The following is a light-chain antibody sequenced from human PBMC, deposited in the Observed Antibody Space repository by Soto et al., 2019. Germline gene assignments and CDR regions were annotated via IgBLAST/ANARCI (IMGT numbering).Light chain of an antibody. CDR1: SSDVGSYNL. J-gene: IGLJ3*02. CDR2: EAT. Sequence: QSALTQPASVSGSPEQSITISCTGTSSDVGSYNLVSWYQQHPGKAPKVMIYEATKRPTGVSNRFSGSKSGNTASLTISRLQAEDEADYYCCAYAGSGPVVFGGGTKLTVL. V-gene: IGLV2-23*01. CDR3: CAYAGSGPVV.